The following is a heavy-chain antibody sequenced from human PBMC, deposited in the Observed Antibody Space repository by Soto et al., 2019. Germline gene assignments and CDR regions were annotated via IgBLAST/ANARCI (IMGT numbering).Heavy chain of an antibody. CDR3: ARDLLDTTVDYYFDS. Sequence: SLTCTVSGGSLSSGTYYWSWIRQPPGKGLEWIGYIYHSGSSQSNPSLKSRATMSIDTSKNQCSLELRSVTAADTAVYYCARDLLDTTVDYYFDSWGPGRLVTVSS. CDR2: IYHSGSS. D-gene: IGHD4-17*01. CDR1: GGSLSSGTYY. J-gene: IGHJ4*02. V-gene: IGHV4-30-4*01.